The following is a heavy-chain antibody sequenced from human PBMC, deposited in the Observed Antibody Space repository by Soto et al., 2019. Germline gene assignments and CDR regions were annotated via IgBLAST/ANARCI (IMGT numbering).Heavy chain of an antibody. CDR2: IYHRGIT. Sequence: PSETLSLTCVVSGDSVTSDEFYWGWIRQTPGEGLEYIAYIYHRGITDSNPSLKSRLTIAVDTSKNQFSLNLASVTSADTAVYYCVRILRDPAMGHVDYWGQGILVAVPS. CDR3: VRILRDPAMGHVDY. V-gene: IGHV4-30-4*01. J-gene: IGHJ4*02. D-gene: IGHD5-18*01. CDR1: GDSVTSDEFY.